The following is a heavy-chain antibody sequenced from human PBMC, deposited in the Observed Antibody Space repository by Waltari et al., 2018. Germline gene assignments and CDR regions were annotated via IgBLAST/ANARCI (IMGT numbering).Heavy chain of an antibody. D-gene: IGHD6-19*01. CDR1: GFTFSSYS. CDR2: ISSSRNTI. CDR3: ARGVAVAGTSLDY. J-gene: IGHJ4*02. V-gene: IGHV3-48*01. Sequence: EVQLVESGGGLVQPGGSLRPSCAASGFTFSSYSMNWVRQAPGKGLGWGLYISSSRNTIYYSDSVKGRVTISRDNAKNSLYLQMNSLRAEDTAVYYCARGVAVAGTSLDYWGQGTLVTVSS.